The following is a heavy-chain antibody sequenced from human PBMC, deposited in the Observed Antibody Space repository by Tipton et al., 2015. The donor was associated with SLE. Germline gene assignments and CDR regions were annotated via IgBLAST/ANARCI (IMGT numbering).Heavy chain of an antibody. CDR2: IKQDGSEK. CDR3: ARAKDPLTGYSPMVV. Sequence: SLRLSCAASGFTFSSYWMSWVRQAPGKGLEWVANIKQDGSEKYYVDSVKGRFTISRDNGKNSLYLQMSSLRADDTAVYYCARAKDPLTGYSPMVVRGPGTTVTVSS. CDR1: GFTFSSYW. D-gene: IGHD3-9*01. J-gene: IGHJ6*02. V-gene: IGHV3-7*03.